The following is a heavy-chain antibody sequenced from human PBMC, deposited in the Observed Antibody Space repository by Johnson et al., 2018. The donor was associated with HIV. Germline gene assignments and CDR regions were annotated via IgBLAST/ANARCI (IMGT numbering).Heavy chain of an antibody. D-gene: IGHD3-10*01. V-gene: IGHV3-30*04. Sequence: QVQLVESGGGVVQPGRSLRLSCAASGFTFSSYAMHWVRQAPGKGLEWVAFISYDGNDRNYADFVKGRFTISRDNSKNTLSLQLNSLRPEDTAVYYCAKDQERLLWFGTGGIWGQGTMVTVSS. CDR2: ISYDGNDR. J-gene: IGHJ3*02. CDR1: GFTFSSYA. CDR3: AKDQERLLWFGTGGI.